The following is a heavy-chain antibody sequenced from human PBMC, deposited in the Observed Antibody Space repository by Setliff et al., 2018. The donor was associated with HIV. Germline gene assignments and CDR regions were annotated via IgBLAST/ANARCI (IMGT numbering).Heavy chain of an antibody. V-gene: IGHV3-72*01. J-gene: IGHJ4*02. CDR2: INVDSYNT. Sequence: SCKASGFTFTNYAIHWVRQAPGQRLEWMGWINVDSYNTNYAASVKGRFTIARDDSKKSLYLQMNSLKIEDTAVYYCVRGLGSEFDYWGQGTLVTVSS. D-gene: IGHD2-15*01. CDR1: GFTFTNYA. CDR3: VRGLGSEFDY.